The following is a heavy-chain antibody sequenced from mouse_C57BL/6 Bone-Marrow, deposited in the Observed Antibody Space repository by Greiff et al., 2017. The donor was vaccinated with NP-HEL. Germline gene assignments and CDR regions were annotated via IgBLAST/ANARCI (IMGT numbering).Heavy chain of an antibody. Sequence: EVKVVESGGDLVKPGGSLKLSCAASGFTFSSYGMSWVRQTPDKRLEWVATISSGGSYTYYPDSVKGRFTISRDNAKNTLYLQMSSLKSEDTAMYYCARHPVGAYWGQGTLVTVSA. J-gene: IGHJ3*01. CDR3: ARHPVGAY. CDR2: ISSGGSYT. CDR1: GFTFSSYG. V-gene: IGHV5-6*01.